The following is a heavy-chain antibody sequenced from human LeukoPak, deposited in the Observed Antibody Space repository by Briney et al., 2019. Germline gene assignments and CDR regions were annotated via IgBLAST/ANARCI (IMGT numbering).Heavy chain of an antibody. J-gene: IGHJ3*02. D-gene: IGHD6-19*01. CDR3: ATREGSSGWYDAFDI. CDR2: IKQDGSEK. CDR1: GFTFSSYS. V-gene: IGHV3-7*01. Sequence: GGSLRLSCAASGFTFSSYSMNWVRQAPGKGLEWVANIKQDGSEKYYVDSVKGRFTISRDNAKNSLYLQMNSLRAEDTAVYYCATREGSSGWYDAFDIWGQGTMVTVSS.